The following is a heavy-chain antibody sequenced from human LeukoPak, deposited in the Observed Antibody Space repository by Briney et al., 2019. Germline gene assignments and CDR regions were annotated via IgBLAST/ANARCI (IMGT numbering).Heavy chain of an antibody. CDR1: GYTFTSYD. CDR2: MNPNSGNT. J-gene: IGHJ4*02. Sequence: ASVKVSCKASGYTFTSYDINWVRQATGQGLEWMRWMNPNSGNTGYAQKFQGRVTMTRNTSISTAYMELSSLRSEDTAVHYCARGGGHSGMMSAPFDYWGQGTLVTVSS. D-gene: IGHD1-26*01. V-gene: IGHV1-8*01. CDR3: ARGGGHSGMMSAPFDY.